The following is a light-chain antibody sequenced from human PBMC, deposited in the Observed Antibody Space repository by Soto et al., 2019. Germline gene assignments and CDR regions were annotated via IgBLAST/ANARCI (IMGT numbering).Light chain of an antibody. CDR2: DAS. CDR1: QSVGSY. V-gene: IGKV3-11*01. CDR3: QQRSNWPSLT. J-gene: IGKJ4*01. Sequence: EIVLTQSPVTLSLSPGEGATLSCRASQSVGSYLAWYQHKPGQAPRLLISDASNRATGIPARFSGSGSETDFTLTISSLEPEDSAVYYCQQRSNWPSLTFGGGTKVDIK.